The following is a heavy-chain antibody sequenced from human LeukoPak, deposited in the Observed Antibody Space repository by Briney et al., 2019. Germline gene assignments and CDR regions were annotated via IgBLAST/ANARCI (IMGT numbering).Heavy chain of an antibody. D-gene: IGHD1-26*01. CDR2: ISPDSTFI. CDR1: GFTFSTDG. V-gene: IGHV3-21*01. Sequence: PGGSLRLSCAGSGFTFSTDGMNRVRQAPGKGLEWVSSISPDSTFIPQADSVKGRFTISRDNAKNSLYLQMESLRVEDTAVYYCANFQTVGVKPFEHWGQGTLVTVSS. J-gene: IGHJ5*02. CDR3: ANFQTVGVKPFEH.